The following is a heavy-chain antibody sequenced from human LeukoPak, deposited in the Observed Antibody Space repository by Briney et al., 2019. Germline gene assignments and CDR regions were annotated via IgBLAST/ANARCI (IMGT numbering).Heavy chain of an antibody. Sequence: PSETLSLTXTXXGGSVSXXXXXXXXXXXXXXXXXXXXGXIXYSGSTNYXXXLKSXXTISXXXSKNQFSLKLSSVTAADTAVYYCARGPLAQGQPFAYWGQGTLVTVSS. CDR1: GGSVSXXXXX. J-gene: IGHJ4*02. CDR3: ARGPLAQGQPFAY. V-gene: IGHV4-61*10. CDR2: IXYSGST.